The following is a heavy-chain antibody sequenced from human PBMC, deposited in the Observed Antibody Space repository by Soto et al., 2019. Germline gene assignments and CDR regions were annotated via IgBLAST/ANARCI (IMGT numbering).Heavy chain of an antibody. J-gene: IGHJ3*02. CDR2: IKPDGSGK. V-gene: IGHV3-7*01. CDR1: GFILSSYW. D-gene: IGHD3-3*01. CDR3: ASNIFYDFWSGYYAFDI. Sequence: VQLVESGGDFVQPGGSLRLSCVASGFILSSYWMSWVRQAPGKGLEWGANIKPDGSGKYYVDSVKGRFTISRDNAKNSLYLQMNSLRAEDTAVYYCASNIFYDFWSGYYAFDIWGRGTMVTVSS.